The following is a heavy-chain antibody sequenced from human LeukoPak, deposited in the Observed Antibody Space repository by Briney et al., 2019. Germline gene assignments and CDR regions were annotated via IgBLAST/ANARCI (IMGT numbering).Heavy chain of an antibody. D-gene: IGHD3-22*01. J-gene: IGHJ1*01. V-gene: IGHV3-48*03. CDR2: ISSSGSTI. Sequence: GGSLRLSCAASGFSFSTYEMNWVRQAPGKGLEWVSHISSSGSTIYYADSVKGRFTISRDNAKNSLYLQMNSLRAEDTAVYYCARGVPDYYDSSGTFQHWGQGTLVTVSS. CDR1: GFSFSTYE. CDR3: ARGVPDYYDSSGTFQH.